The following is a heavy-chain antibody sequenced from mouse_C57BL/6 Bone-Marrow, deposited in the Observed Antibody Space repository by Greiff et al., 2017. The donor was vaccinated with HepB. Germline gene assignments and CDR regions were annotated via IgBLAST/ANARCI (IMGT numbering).Heavy chain of an antibody. CDR3: ASAGFYSNYDARFAY. CDR1: GYAFTNYL. J-gene: IGHJ3*01. V-gene: IGHV1-54*01. CDR2: INPGSGGT. D-gene: IGHD2-5*01. Sequence: QVQLQQSGAELVRPGTSVKVSCKASGYAFTNYLIEWVKQRPGQGLEWIGVINPGSGGTNYNEKFKGKATLTADKSSSTAYMQLSSLTSEDSAVYFWASAGFYSNYDARFAYWGQGTLVTVSA.